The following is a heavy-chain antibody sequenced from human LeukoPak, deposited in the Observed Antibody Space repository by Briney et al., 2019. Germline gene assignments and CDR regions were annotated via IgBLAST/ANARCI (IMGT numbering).Heavy chain of an antibody. D-gene: IGHD3-22*01. Sequence: ASVTVSFMCSGYTFTGYYIHWLRQAPAQGLEWMGWSNPNSGGTNSAQQFQGRVTLTRDTSISTAYMELSRLRSDDTAVYYCARDLGYYDRLDQFDCWGQGTLVTVFS. V-gene: IGHV1-2*02. CDR3: ARDLGYYDRLDQFDC. CDR2: SNPNSGGT. J-gene: IGHJ4*02. CDR1: GYTFTGYY.